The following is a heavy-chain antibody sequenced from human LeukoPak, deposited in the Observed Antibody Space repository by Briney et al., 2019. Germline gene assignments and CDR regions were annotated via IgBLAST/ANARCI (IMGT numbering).Heavy chain of an antibody. D-gene: IGHD3-10*01. J-gene: IGHJ6*03. V-gene: IGHV3-21*01. CDR2: ISSSSSYI. CDR3: AREGSDYYYYMDV. CDR1: GFTFSSYA. Sequence: GGSLRLSCAASGFTFSSYAMSWVRQAPGKGLEWVSSISSSSSYIYYADSVKGRFTISRDNAKNSLYLQMNSLRAEDTAVYYCAREGSDYYYYMDVWGKGTTVTISS.